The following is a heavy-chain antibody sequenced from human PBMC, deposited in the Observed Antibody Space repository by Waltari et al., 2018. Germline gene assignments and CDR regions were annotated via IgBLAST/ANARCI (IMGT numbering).Heavy chain of an antibody. CDR1: GFTFSSYW. D-gene: IGHD3-16*01. CDR2: IKQDGSEK. J-gene: IGHJ6*02. CDR3: GRGGGGSGMDV. Sequence: EVQLVESGGGLVQPGGSLRLSCAASGFTFSSYWMSWVRQAPGKGLEWVANIKQDGSEKYYVDSVKVRCTIPRDNAKNALYLQMKSLRAEDTAVFYGGRGGGGSGMDVWGQGTTVTVSS. V-gene: IGHV3-7*01.